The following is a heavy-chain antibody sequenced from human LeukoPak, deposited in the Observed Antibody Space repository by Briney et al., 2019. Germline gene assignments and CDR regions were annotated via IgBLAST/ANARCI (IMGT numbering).Heavy chain of an antibody. CDR2: IIPIFGTA. J-gene: IGHJ4*02. V-gene: IGHV1-69*05. CDR1: GGTFSSYA. D-gene: IGHD6-6*01. Sequence: GASVKVSCKASGGTFSSYAISRVRQAPGQGLEWMGGIIPIFGTANYAQKFQGRVTITTDESTSTAYMELSSLRSEDTAVYYCARFAYSSSSGSETDYWGQGTLVTVSS. CDR3: ARFAYSSSSGSETDY.